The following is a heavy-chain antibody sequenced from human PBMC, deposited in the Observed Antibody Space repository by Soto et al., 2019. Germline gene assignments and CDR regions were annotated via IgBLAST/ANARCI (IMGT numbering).Heavy chain of an antibody. D-gene: IGHD1-1*01. J-gene: IGHJ6*04. CDR3: AREGAYNCNNDGLRVYFHYGMDV. CDR1: WCTVRIYM. Sequence: YFKGAWCTVRIYMSVCALSSHGKGLEWMRGTIPILGTANYAQKFQGRVTITADESTSTAYMELSSLRSEDTAVYYCAREGAYNCNNDGLRVYFHYGMDVWAEGTTLTVSS. CDR2: TIPILGTA. V-gene: IGHV1-69*16.